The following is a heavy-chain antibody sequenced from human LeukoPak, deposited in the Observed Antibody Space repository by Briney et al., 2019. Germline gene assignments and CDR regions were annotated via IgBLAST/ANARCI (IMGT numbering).Heavy chain of an antibody. CDR3: ARGGYSTLRTV. Sequence: PGGSLRLSCAASGFTFSDYYMSWIRQAPGKGLEWISYISNSGGTIYYTDSVKGRFTISRDNAKNSLYLQMNSLRAEDTAVYYCARGGYSTLRTVWGQGTLVTVSS. V-gene: IGHV3-11*01. J-gene: IGHJ4*02. D-gene: IGHD4-11*01. CDR2: ISNSGGTI. CDR1: GFTFSDYY.